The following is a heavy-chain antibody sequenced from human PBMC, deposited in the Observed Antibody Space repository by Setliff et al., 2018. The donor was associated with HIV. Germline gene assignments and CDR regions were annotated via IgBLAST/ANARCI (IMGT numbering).Heavy chain of an antibody. CDR3: ARHFGKVTNYVPDY. D-gene: IGHD1-7*01. CDR1: GYSFSDNW. Sequence: GESLKISCKGFGYSFSDNWIGWVRQMPGKGLEWMGIIYPGDSDTRYSPSFQGQVTFSADKSINTVFLHWSSLKASDSAMYYCARHFGKVTNYVPDYWGQGTLVTVSS. V-gene: IGHV5-51*01. CDR2: IYPGDSDT. J-gene: IGHJ4*02.